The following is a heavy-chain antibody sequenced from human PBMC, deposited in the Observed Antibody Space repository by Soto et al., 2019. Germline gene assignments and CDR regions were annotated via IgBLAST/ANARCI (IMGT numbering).Heavy chain of an antibody. CDR3: ARGDIAAAGKGPCDY. J-gene: IGHJ4*02. CDR2: ISYDGSNK. Sequence: LRLSCAASGFTFSSYGMHWVRQAPGKGLEWVAVISYDGSNKYYADSVKGRFTISRDNSKNTLYLQMNSLRPEDTAVYYCARGDIAAAGKGPCDYWGQGTLVTVSS. V-gene: IGHV3-30*03. CDR1: GFTFSSYG. D-gene: IGHD6-13*01.